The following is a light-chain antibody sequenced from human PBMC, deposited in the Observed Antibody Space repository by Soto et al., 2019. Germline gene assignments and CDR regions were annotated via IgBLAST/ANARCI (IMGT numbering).Light chain of an antibody. CDR2: DAS. Sequence: PGGRGTLSCRASQSVSSSYLAWYQQKPGLAPRLLIYDASSRATGIPDRFSGSGSGTDFTLTISRLEPEDFAVYYCQQYGSSPFTFGPGTKVDIK. J-gene: IGKJ3*01. V-gene: IGKV3D-20*01. CDR1: QSVSSSY. CDR3: QQYGSSPFT.